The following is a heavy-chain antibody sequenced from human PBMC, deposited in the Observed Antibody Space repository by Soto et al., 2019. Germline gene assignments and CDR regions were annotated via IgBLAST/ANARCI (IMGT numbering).Heavy chain of an antibody. J-gene: IGHJ6*02. Sequence: PSETLSLTCTVSGGPISSYYWSWIRQPPGKGLEWIGYIYYSGSTNYNPSLKSRVTISVDTSKNQFSLKLSSLRAEDTAVYYCARDRGDYAYYYYYYGMDVWGQGTTVTVSS. CDR3: ARDRGDYAYYYYYYGMDV. V-gene: IGHV4-59*12. CDR1: GGPISSYY. D-gene: IGHD4-17*01. CDR2: IYYSGST.